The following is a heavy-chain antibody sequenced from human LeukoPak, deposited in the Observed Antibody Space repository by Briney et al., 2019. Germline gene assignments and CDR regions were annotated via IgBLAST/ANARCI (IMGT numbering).Heavy chain of an antibody. CDR2: ISNSGGNT. D-gene: IGHD2-15*01. Sequence: PGGSLRLSCAASGFTVSSNYMSWVRQAPGKGLEWVSAISNSGGNTYYADSVKGRFTISRDNSKDTLSLQMNSLRAEDTAVYYCVLKVRFDYWGQGTLVTVSS. V-gene: IGHV3-23*01. CDR3: VLKVRFDY. CDR1: GFTVSSNY. J-gene: IGHJ4*02.